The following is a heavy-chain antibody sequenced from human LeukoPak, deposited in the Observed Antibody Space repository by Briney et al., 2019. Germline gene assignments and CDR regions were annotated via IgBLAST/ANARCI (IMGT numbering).Heavy chain of an antibody. D-gene: IGHD1-14*01. CDR3: TRDRSRAEDD. CDR2: ISGSGGTT. Sequence: GRSLRLSCAASGFTFSSYGMSWVRQAPGKGLEWVSAISGSGGTTFYTDSVKGRFTISRDNSKNTLFLQMNSLRGEDTAVYYCTRDRSRAEDDWGQGTLVTVSS. J-gene: IGHJ4*02. V-gene: IGHV3-23*01. CDR1: GFTFSSYG.